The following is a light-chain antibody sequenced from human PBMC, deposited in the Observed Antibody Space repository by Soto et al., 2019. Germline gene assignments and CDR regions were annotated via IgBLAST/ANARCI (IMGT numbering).Light chain of an antibody. J-gene: IGLJ1*01. Sequence: QSVLTQPASVSGSPGQSITISCTGTSSTVGGFNVVSWYQQHPGKAPKVIIYEGIKRPSGVSNRFSGCNSGSTASLTISGLQAEDEADYYCCSYVGATTYVFGTGTKVTVL. CDR3: CSYVGATTYV. V-gene: IGLV2-23*01. CDR1: SSTVGGFNV. CDR2: EGI.